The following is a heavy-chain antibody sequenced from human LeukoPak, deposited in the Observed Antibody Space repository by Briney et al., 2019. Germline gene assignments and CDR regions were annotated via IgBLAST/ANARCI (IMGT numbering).Heavy chain of an antibody. CDR1: GGTFSSYA. Sequence: SVKVSCKASGGTFSSYAISWVRQAPGQGLEWMGGIIPIFGTANYAQKFQGRVTITADESTSTAYMELSSLRPEDTAVYYCARDRRVANYFDYWGQGTLVTVSS. CDR2: IIPIFGTA. V-gene: IGHV1-69*13. CDR3: ARDRRVANYFDY. J-gene: IGHJ4*02. D-gene: IGHD2-15*01.